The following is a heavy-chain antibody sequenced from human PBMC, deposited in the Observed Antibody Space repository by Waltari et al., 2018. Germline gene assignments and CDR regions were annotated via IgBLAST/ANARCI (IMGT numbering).Heavy chain of an antibody. CDR1: GGSISSCSFF. Sequence: QLQLQESGPGLVKPSETLSLTCSVSGGSISSCSFFWGWIRQPPGKGLEWIGSLYYTGNTYYNPSLKSRVTISADTSKNQFSLKLSSVTAADTAVYYCARHMPYYDSIYYFDYWGQGTLVTVSS. V-gene: IGHV4-39*01. CDR3: ARHMPYYDSIYYFDY. J-gene: IGHJ4*02. CDR2: LYYTGNT. D-gene: IGHD3-3*01.